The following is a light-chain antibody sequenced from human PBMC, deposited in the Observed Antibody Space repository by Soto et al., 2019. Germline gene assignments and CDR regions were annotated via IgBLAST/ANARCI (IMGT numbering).Light chain of an antibody. CDR3: QKYDTAPLT. J-gene: IGKJ4*01. CDR2: AAS. V-gene: IGKV1-27*01. CDR1: QGISTY. Sequence: DIQMTQSPSSLSASVGDRVTITCRASQGISTYLAWYQQKPGKVPKLLIYAASTLQSGVPSRFSGSGTGTDVTLTISSLQPEDGATYYCQKYDTAPLTFGGGTMVEIK.